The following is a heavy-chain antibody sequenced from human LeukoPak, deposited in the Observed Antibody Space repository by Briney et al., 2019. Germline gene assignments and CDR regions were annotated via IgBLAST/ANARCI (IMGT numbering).Heavy chain of an antibody. V-gene: IGHV1-69*05. J-gene: IGHJ6*03. CDR1: GGTFSSYA. Sequence: ASVKVSCKASGGTFSSYAISWVRQAPGQGLEWMGGIIPIFGTANYAQKFQGRVTITTDESTSTAYMELSSLRSEDTAVYYCARDPGNLRGYSYGLNYYYYMDVWGKGTTVTVSS. CDR3: ARDPGNLRGYSYGLNYYYYMDV. D-gene: IGHD5-18*01. CDR2: IIPIFGTA.